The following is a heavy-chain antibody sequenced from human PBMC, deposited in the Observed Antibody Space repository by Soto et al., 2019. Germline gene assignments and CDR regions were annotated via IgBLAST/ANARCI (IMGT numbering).Heavy chain of an antibody. CDR2: IDPSDSYT. J-gene: IGHJ4*02. CDR3: ARLPVHYYDSSGYDY. V-gene: IGHV5-10-1*01. D-gene: IGHD3-22*01. CDR1: GYSFTSYW. Sequence: GESLKISYKGSGYSFTSYWISWVLQMHGKGLEWMGRIDPSDSYTNYSPSFQGHVTISADKSISTAYLQWSSLKASDTAMYYCARLPVHYYDSSGYDYWGQGTLVTVSS.